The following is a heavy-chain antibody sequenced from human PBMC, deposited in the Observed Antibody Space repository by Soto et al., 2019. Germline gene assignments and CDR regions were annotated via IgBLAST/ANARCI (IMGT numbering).Heavy chain of an antibody. CDR3: ARHSPDFDWLSQFDY. J-gene: IGHJ4*02. CDR2: INHSGST. D-gene: IGHD3-9*01. CDR1: GGSFSGYY. Sequence: SETLSLTCAAYGGSFSGYYWSWIRHPPGKGLEWIGEINHSGSTNYNPSLKSRVTISVDTSKNQFSLKLSSVTAADTAVYYCARHSPDFDWLSQFDYWGQGTLVTVSS. V-gene: IGHV4-34*01.